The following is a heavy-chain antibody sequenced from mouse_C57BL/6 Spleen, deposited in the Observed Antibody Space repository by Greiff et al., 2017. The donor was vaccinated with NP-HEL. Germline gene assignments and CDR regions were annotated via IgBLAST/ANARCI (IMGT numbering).Heavy chain of an antibody. Sequence: EVKLVESGGGLVKPGGSLKLSCAASGFTFSSYTMSWVRQTPEKRLEWVATISGGGGNTYYPDSVKGRFTISRDNAKNTLYLQMSSRRYEDTALYYCARREGGAMDYWGQGTSVTVSS. CDR1: GFTFSSYT. J-gene: IGHJ4*01. CDR2: ISGGGGNT. CDR3: ARREGGAMDY. V-gene: IGHV5-9*01.